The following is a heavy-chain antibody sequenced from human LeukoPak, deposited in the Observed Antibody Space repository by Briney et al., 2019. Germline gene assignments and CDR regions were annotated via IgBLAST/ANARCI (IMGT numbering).Heavy chain of an antibody. J-gene: IGHJ4*02. CDR1: GFTFSSYS. V-gene: IGHV3-21*01. Sequence: PGGSLRLSCAASGFTFSSYSMNWVRQAPGKGLEWVSSISSSSSYIYYADSVKGRFTISRDNAKNSLYLQMNSLRAEDTAVYYCARDGEYGDYGGGGGNLDYWGQGTLVTVSS. CDR3: ARDGEYGDYGGGGGNLDY. CDR2: ISSSSSYI. D-gene: IGHD4-17*01.